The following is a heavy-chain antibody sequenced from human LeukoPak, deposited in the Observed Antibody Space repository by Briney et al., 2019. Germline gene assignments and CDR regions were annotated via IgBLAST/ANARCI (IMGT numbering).Heavy chain of an antibody. CDR1: GGTFSSYA. D-gene: IGHD4-11*01. Sequence: ASVKVSCKASGGTFSSYAISWVRQAPGQGLEWMGGIIPIFGTANYAQKFQGRVTITADKSTSTACMELSSLRSEDTAVYYCARETTGGAVDYWGQGTLVTVSS. V-gene: IGHV1-69*06. CDR3: ARETTGGAVDY. J-gene: IGHJ4*02. CDR2: IIPIFGTA.